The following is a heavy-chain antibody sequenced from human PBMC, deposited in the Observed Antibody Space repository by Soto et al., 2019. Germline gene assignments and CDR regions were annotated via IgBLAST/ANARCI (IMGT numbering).Heavy chain of an antibody. J-gene: IGHJ5*02. CDR2: VSGDNGNT. D-gene: IGHD2-15*01. CDR3: ARDLGYCRSGTCQLEWFDP. Sequence: QVQLVQSGAEVKKPGTSVKVSCTASGYTFSSHGISWVPQAPGQGLQWIGWVSGDNGNTNYAQSLQGRVTMTTDTSTNTGYMELRSLRSDDTAVYYRARDLGYCRSGTCQLEWFDPWGQGTLVIVSS. V-gene: IGHV1-18*01. CDR1: GYTFSSHG.